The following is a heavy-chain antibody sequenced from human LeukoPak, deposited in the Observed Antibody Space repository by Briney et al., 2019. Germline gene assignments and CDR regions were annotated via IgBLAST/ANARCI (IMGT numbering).Heavy chain of an antibody. CDR3: ASSSGYDNNFDY. CDR2: IYYSGST. D-gene: IGHD5-12*01. CDR1: GGSISSSSYY. V-gene: IGHV4-39*01. J-gene: IGHJ4*02. Sequence: SETLSLTCTVSGGSISSSSYYWGWIRQPPGKGLEWIGSIYYSGSTYYNPSLKSRVTISVDTSKNQFSLKLSSVTAADTAVYYCASSSGYDNNFDYWGQGTLVTVSS.